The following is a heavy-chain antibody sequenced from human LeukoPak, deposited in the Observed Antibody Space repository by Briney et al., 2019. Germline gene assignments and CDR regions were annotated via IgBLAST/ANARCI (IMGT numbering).Heavy chain of an antibody. CDR1: GFTFSSYG. CDR3: AKDLADYYDSSGSFDY. V-gene: IGHV3-30*18. D-gene: IGHD3-22*01. CDR2: ISYDGSNK. Sequence: PGRSLRLSCAASGFTFSSYGMHWVRQAPGKGLEWVAVISYDGSNKYYADSVKGRFTISRDNSKNTLYLQINSLRDENTAVYYCAKDLADYYDSSGSFDYWGQGTLVTVSS. J-gene: IGHJ4*02.